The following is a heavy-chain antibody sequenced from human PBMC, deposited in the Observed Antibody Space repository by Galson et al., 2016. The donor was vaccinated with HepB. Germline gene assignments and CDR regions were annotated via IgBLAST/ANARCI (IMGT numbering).Heavy chain of an antibody. V-gene: IGHV1-69*01. CDR2: IIPLFGTP. J-gene: IGHJ4*02. Sequence: VRQAPGQGLEWMGGIIPLFGTPDYAQKYQGRLTITADDSTSTAYMELNSLRSEDTAVYYCAKRGPIYSDYALDYWGQGSLVTVS. D-gene: IGHD4-11*01. CDR3: AKRGPIYSDYALDY.